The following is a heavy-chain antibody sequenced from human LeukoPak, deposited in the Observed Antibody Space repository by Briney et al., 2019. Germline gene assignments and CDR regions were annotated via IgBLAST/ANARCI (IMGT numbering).Heavy chain of an antibody. D-gene: IGHD4-17*01. CDR2: IYHSGST. V-gene: IGHV4-30-2*01. CDR1: GGSISSGGYY. J-gene: IGHJ4*02. Sequence: PSQTLSLTCTVSGGSISSGGYYWSWIRQPPGKGLEWIGYIYHSGSTYYNPSLKSRVTISVDTSKNQFSLKLSSVTAADTAVYYCARKNGDSDIDYWGQGTLVTVSS. CDR3: ARKNGDSDIDY.